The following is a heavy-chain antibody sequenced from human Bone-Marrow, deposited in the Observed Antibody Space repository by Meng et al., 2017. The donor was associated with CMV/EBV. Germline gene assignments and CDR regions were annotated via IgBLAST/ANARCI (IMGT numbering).Heavy chain of an antibody. D-gene: IGHD6-19*01. CDR2: VSSSGNT. Sequence: SETLSLTCSVFGDSISSYYWSWIRQPPGKGLEWIGYVSSSGNTNYNPALKSRVSMSVDTSKSQVSLKLSSVTAADTAIYYCARDRRGTSGWYGDWGQGIRVTVSS. J-gene: IGHJ4*02. CDR3: ARDRRGTSGWYGD. CDR1: GDSISSYY. V-gene: IGHV4-59*01.